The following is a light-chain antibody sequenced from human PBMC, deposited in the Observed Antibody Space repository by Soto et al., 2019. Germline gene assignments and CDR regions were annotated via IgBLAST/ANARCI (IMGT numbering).Light chain of an antibody. J-gene: IGLJ1*01. Sequence: QSALTQPHSACGSPGQSVTISCTGTSSDVGGYNYVSWYQQHPGKAPKLLIYEVTKRPSGVPDRFSGSKSGNTASLTVSGLQTEDEADYYCSSYAGSNKRYVFGTGTKVTVL. CDR1: SSDVGGYNY. V-gene: IGLV2-8*01. CDR3: SSYAGSNKRYV. CDR2: EVT.